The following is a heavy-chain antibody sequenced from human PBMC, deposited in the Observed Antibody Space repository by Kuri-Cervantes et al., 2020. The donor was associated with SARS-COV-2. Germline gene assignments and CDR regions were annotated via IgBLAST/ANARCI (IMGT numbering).Heavy chain of an antibody. J-gene: IGHJ6*02. CDR2: IYPGDSDT. D-gene: IGHD1-7*01. CDR1: GYSFTSYW. CDR3: ARHSKLELHMDV. V-gene: IGHV5-51*01. Sequence: GASLKISSKGSGYSFTSYWIGWVRQMRGKGREWMWIIYPGDSDTRYSPSFQGQVTISADKSISTAYLRWSSLKASDSAMYYCARHSKLELHMDVWGQGTTVTVSS.